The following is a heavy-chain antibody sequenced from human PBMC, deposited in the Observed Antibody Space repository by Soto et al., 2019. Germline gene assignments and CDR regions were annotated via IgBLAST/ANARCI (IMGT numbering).Heavy chain of an antibody. Sequence: QVQLVQSGAEVKKPGASVKVSCKASGYSFSTYDINWVRQAAGQGLEGMGWVNPTSGNTDYAQRFRGRVNMTSNTSKSTPYMELSALTPEDTAVYYCARPYCDSTSCYTDWFDPWGQGTLVTVSS. CDR3: ARPYCDSTSCYTDWFDP. J-gene: IGHJ5*02. V-gene: IGHV1-8*01. CDR2: VNPTSGNT. D-gene: IGHD2-2*02. CDR1: GYSFSTYD.